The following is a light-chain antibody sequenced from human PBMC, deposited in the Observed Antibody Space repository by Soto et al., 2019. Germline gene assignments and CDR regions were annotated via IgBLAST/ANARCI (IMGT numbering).Light chain of an antibody. CDR3: KQCYSSPRT. Sequence: DIQMTQSPSTLSAGVGDRVTITCRASQRISTYLNWYQQKPGKAPTLLIYAASSLQSGVPSRFSGGGSGTDFTLTINTLQPEDFATYFCKQCYSSPRTFGQGTKVEIK. CDR2: AAS. V-gene: IGKV1-39*01. CDR1: QRISTY. J-gene: IGKJ1*01.